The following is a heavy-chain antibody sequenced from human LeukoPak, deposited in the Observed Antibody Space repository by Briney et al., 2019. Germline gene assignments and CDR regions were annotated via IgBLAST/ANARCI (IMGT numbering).Heavy chain of an antibody. V-gene: IGHV4-59*13. CDR2: IYYKGDT. CDR3: ARDRRYCTGGTCYLDPYFDY. Sequence: SETLSLTCTVSGASIRDYFWSWIRQSPGKGLEWIGYIYYKGDTNYNPSLTSRVTISMNTSKNQFSLKLKPVTSADTAVYYCARDRRYCTGGTCYLDPYFDYWGQGTLVTVSS. J-gene: IGHJ4*02. D-gene: IGHD2-8*02. CDR1: GASIRDYF.